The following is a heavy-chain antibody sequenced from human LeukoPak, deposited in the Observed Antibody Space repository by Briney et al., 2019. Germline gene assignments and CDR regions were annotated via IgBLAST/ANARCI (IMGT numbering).Heavy chain of an antibody. CDR3: ARSGCSSTSCYAIMNY. J-gene: IGHJ4*02. V-gene: IGHV3-21*01. CDR2: ISSSSSYI. Sequence: GGSLRLSCAASGFTFSSYSMNWVRQAPGKGLEWVSSISSSSSYIYYADSVKGRFTISRDNAKNSLYLQMNSLRAEDTAVYYCARSGCSSTSCYAIMNYWGQGTLVTVSS. D-gene: IGHD2-2*01. CDR1: GFTFSSYS.